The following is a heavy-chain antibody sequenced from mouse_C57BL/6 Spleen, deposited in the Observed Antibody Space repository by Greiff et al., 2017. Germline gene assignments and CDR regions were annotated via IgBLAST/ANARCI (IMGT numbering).Heavy chain of an antibody. CDR1: GFTFSDYG. J-gene: IGHJ2*01. Sequence: EVQRVESGGGLVKPGGSLKLSCAASGFTFSDYGMHWVRQAPEKGLEWVAYISSGSSTIYYADTVKGRFTISRDNAKNTLFLQMTSLRSEDTAMYYCARGIYYYGSSHYFDYWGQGTTLTVSS. D-gene: IGHD1-1*01. CDR3: ARGIYYYGSSHYFDY. CDR2: ISSGSSTI. V-gene: IGHV5-17*01.